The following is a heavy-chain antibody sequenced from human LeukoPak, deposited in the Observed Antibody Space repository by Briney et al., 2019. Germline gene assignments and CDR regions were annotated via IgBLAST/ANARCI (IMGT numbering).Heavy chain of an antibody. V-gene: IGHV3-11*04. J-gene: IGHJ5*02. CDR3: ARAPYCTSSNCYTGHSWFDP. CDR1: GFKFRDYH. Sequence: PGGSLRLSCAASGFKFRDYHMSWIRQAPGKGLQWVSSIDTSGTTIYYADSVRGRFAISRDSAKNSLYLQMNSLRAEDTAIYYCARAPYCTSSNCYTGHSWFDPWGQGTLVTVSS. CDR2: IDTSGTTI. D-gene: IGHD2-2*02.